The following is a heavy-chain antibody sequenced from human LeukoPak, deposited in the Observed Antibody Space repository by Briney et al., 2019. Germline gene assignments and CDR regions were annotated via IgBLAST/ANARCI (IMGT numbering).Heavy chain of an antibody. Sequence: GGSLRLSCAASGFTFSDSWMSWVRQAPGKGLEWVANMNQDGSAKGYVDSVKGRFTISRDNARNSLYLHMSSLRPEDTAVYYCATYTHWVAGDVWGQGTTVTVSS. D-gene: IGHD3-16*01. CDR3: ATYTHWVAGDV. J-gene: IGHJ6*02. CDR2: MNQDGSAK. V-gene: IGHV3-7*01. CDR1: GFTFSDSW.